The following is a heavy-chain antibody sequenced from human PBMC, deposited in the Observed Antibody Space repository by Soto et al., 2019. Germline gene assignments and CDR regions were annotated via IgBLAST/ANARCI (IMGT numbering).Heavy chain of an antibody. CDR1: GFTFDDYA. CDR2: ISWNGASI. Sequence: EVQLVESGGGLVQPGRSLRLSCAASGFTFDDYAIHWVRQAPGRGLEWVAGISWNGASIGYADSVKGRFTISRDNAKNSLHLQMNSLRSEDTALYYCTTDSTQTFCDGGPCYSVQTKLHDSWGQGTLVTVSS. J-gene: IGHJ4*02. D-gene: IGHD2-15*01. CDR3: TTDSTQTFCDGGPCYSVQTKLHDS. V-gene: IGHV3-9*01.